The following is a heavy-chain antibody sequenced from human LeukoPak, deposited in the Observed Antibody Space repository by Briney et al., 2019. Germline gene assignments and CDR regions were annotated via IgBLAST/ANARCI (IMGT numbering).Heavy chain of an antibody. D-gene: IGHD4-17*01. CDR1: GGSVSSGSYY. V-gene: IGHV4-61*01. J-gene: IGHJ3*02. CDR2: IYYSGST. CDR3: ARRGTSVTNGGAFDI. Sequence: SETLSLTCTVSGGSVSSGSYYWSWIRQPPGKGLEWIGYIYYSGSTNYNPSLKSRVTISVDTSKNQFSLRLSSVTAADTAVYYCARRGTSVTNGGAFDIWGQGTMVTVSS.